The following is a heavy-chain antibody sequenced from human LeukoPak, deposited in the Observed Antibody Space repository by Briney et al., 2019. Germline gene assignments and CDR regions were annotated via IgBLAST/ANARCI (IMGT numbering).Heavy chain of an antibody. D-gene: IGHD3-10*01. CDR1: GFTFSSYG. Sequence: GGSLRLSCAASGFTFSSYGMHWVRQAPGKGLEWVAFIRYDGSNKYYADSVKGRFTISRDNSKNTLYLQMNSLRAEDTAVYYCAGNHRSLWFGEFIDAFDIWGQGTMVTVSS. CDR3: AGNHRSLWFGEFIDAFDI. CDR2: IRYDGSNK. J-gene: IGHJ3*02. V-gene: IGHV3-30*02.